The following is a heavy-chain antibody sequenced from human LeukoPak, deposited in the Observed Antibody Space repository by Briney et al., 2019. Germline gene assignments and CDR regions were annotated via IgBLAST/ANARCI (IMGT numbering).Heavy chain of an antibody. CDR3: ARIGYSSSSFDH. J-gene: IGHJ4*02. D-gene: IGHD6-6*01. Sequence: PGGSLRLSCAASGFTFSDYYMSWIRQAPGKGLEWLANIKQDGSEKDYVDSVKGRITISRDSAKKSVYVQINSLRAEDTAVYYCARIGYSSSSFDHWDQGTLVTVSS. CDR1: GFTFSDYY. CDR2: IKQDGSEK. V-gene: IGHV3-7*01.